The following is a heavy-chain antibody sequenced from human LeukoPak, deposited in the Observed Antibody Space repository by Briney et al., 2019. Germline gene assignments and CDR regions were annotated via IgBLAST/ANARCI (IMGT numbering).Heavy chain of an antibody. D-gene: IGHD3-22*01. CDR3: AKDQDYYDSSGYSV. V-gene: IGHV3-23*01. CDR2: ISGSGGST. Sequence: PGGSLRLSCAASGFTFSSYAMSWVRQAPGKGLEWVSAISGSGGSTYYADSVKGRFTISRDNSKNTLYLQMNSLRAEDTAVYYCAKDQDYYDSSGYSVWGQGTLVTVSS. CDR1: GFTFSSYA. J-gene: IGHJ4*02.